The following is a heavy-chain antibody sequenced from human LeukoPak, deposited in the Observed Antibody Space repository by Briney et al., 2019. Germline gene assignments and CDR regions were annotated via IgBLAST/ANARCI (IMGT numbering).Heavy chain of an antibody. D-gene: IGHD4-17*01. V-gene: IGHV3-11*01. J-gene: IGHJ4*02. CDR3: ARVGISEYGDYVDYYFDY. Sequence: GWSLTLSCPASGCTFSHYYMSWLRQAPSKGLDWVSYISSTGSPIYYAGSVKGRFTMSREHAKNTLYLQMNSLRAEDTAVYYCARVGISEYGDYVDYYFDYWGQGTLVTVSS. CDR2: ISSTGSPI. CDR1: GCTFSHYY.